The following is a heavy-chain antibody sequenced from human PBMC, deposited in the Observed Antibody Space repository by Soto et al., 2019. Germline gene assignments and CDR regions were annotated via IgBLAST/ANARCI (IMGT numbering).Heavy chain of an antibody. CDR3: ARTRSTQYYDFWSYYYGMDV. J-gene: IGHJ6*02. Sequence: SVKVSCKASGYTFTSYDINWVRQATGQGLEWMGWMNPNSGNTGYSQKFQGRVTMTRNTSISTAYMELSSLRSEDTAVYYCARTRSTQYYDFWSYYYGMDVWGQGTTVTVSS. V-gene: IGHV1-8*01. CDR2: MNPNSGNT. CDR1: GYTFTSYD. D-gene: IGHD3-3*01.